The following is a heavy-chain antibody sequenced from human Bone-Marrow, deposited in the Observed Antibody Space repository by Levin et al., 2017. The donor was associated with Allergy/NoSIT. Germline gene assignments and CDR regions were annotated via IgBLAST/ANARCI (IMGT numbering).Heavy chain of an antibody. V-gene: IGHV5-51*01. CDR1: GYTFSSHW. J-gene: IGHJ4*02. CDR2: IYPDDSDT. Sequence: KHGESLKISCKTSGYTFSSHWIGWVRQMPGKGLEWMGIIYPDDSDTRYGPSFQGQVSMSADKSISTAYLEWSSLQASDTAMYYCARRLWGGEFFEYWGQGTLVTVSS. CDR3: ARRLWGGEFFEY. D-gene: IGHD7-27*01.